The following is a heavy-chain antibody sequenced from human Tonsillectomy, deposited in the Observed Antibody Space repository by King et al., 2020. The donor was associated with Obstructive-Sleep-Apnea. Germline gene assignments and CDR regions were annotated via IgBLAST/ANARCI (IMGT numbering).Heavy chain of an antibody. Sequence: VQLQESGPGLVKPSETLSLTCTVSGYSISSGYYWGWIRQPPGKGLEWIGSIYHSGSTYYNPSLKSRVTISVDTSKNQFSLKLSSVTAADTAVYYCAREVAVAVGDYWGQGTLVTVSS. CDR2: IYHSGST. CDR3: AREVAVAVGDY. V-gene: IGHV4-38-2*02. CDR1: GYSISSGYY. D-gene: IGHD6-19*01. J-gene: IGHJ4*02.